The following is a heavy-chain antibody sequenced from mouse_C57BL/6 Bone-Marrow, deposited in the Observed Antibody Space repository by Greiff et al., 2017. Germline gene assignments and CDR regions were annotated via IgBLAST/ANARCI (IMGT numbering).Heavy chain of an antibody. D-gene: IGHD6-1*01. CDR3: ARNSRFAY. CDR1: GYAFSSSW. V-gene: IGHV1-82*01. J-gene: IGHJ3*01. CDR2: IYPGDGDT. Sequence: QVQLQQSGPELVKPGASVKISCKASGYAFSSSWMNWVKQRPGKGLEWIGRIYPGDGDTNYNGKFKGKATLTADKSSSTAYMQLSSLTSEDSAVYFSARNSRFAYWGQGTLVTVSA.